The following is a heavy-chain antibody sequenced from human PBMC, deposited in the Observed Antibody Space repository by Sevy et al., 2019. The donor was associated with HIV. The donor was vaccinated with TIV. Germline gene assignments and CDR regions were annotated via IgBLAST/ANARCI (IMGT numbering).Heavy chain of an antibody. Sequence: ASVKVSCKASGYTFTSYDINWVRQATGQGLEWMGWMNPNSGNTGYAQKFQGRVTITRNTSISTAYMELGSLRSEDTAVYYCARALSITMVRGVKRYYYYGMDVWGQGTTVTVSS. CDR2: MNPNSGNT. CDR3: ARALSITMVRGVKRYYYYGMDV. D-gene: IGHD3-10*01. V-gene: IGHV1-8*03. J-gene: IGHJ6*02. CDR1: GYTFTSYD.